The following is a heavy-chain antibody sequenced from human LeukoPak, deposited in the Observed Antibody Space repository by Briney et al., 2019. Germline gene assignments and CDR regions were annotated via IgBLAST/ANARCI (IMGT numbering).Heavy chain of an antibody. J-gene: IGHJ4*02. CDR2: XXSSSSYI. CDR1: XFXXXXXX. V-gene: IGHV3-21*01. Sequence: PGGSLRLSCAASXFXXXXXXXXXVXXXXXXXXXXXXXXXSSSSYIYYXDSVKGRFTXSXDNAKNSLYLQMNSLRAEDTAVXYCARDDYLGCSSTSCYDYWGQGTLVTVSS. D-gene: IGHD2-2*01. CDR3: ARDDYLGCSSTSCYDY.